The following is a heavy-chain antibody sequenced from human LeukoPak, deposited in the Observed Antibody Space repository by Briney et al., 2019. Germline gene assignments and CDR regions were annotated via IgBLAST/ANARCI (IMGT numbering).Heavy chain of an antibody. V-gene: IGHV4-34*01. J-gene: IGHJ6*04. CDR3: ARGPSFTPRDMVRALLDV. Sequence: SETLSLTCAVYGGSFSGYYWGWIRQPPGKGLEWIGEINHSGSTNYNPSLKSRVTISVDTSKNQFSLKLSSVTAADTAVYYCARGPSFTPRDMVRALLDVWGKGTTVTVSS. CDR2: INHSGST. CDR1: GGSFSGYY. D-gene: IGHD3-10*01.